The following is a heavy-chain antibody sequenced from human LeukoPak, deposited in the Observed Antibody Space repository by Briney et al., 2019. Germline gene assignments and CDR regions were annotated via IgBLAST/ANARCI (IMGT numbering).Heavy chain of an antibody. Sequence: SETLSLTCTVSGGSITSYYWSWIRQPPGKGLEWIGYIYYSGSSGSTNYNPSLKSRVTISVGTSKNQFSLELSSVTAADTAVYYCASGGTMSTVPLWGQGTLVTVSS. D-gene: IGHD4-17*01. CDR3: ASGGTMSTVPL. CDR2: IYYSGSSGST. CDR1: GGSITSYY. J-gene: IGHJ4*02. V-gene: IGHV4-59*08.